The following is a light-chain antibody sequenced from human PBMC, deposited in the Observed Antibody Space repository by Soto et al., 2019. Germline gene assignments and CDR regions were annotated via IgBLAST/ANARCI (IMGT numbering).Light chain of an antibody. CDR2: DTS. J-gene: IGKJ1*01. Sequence: IVWTKSPGTLSLSPGERAALSCRASQSVRDRYLAWYQQKPGQAPSLLIYDTSTRATGVPDRFSGSGSGTDFALTISRVEPEDFAIYFCQQYGSSPGTVGQGTKVDIK. CDR3: QQYGSSPGT. CDR1: QSVRDRY. V-gene: IGKV3-20*01.